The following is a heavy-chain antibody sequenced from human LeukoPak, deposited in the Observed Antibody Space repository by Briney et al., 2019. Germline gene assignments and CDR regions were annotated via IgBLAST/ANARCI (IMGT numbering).Heavy chain of an antibody. CDR2: INHSGST. V-gene: IGHV4-34*01. J-gene: IGHJ4*02. Sequence: SETLSLTCAVYGGSFSGYYWSWICQPPGKGLEWIGEINHSGSTNYNPSLKSRVTISVDTSKNQFSLKLSSVTAADTAVYYCAGYSSSWYDYWGQGALVTVSS. CDR1: GGSFSGYY. D-gene: IGHD6-13*01. CDR3: AGYSSSWYDY.